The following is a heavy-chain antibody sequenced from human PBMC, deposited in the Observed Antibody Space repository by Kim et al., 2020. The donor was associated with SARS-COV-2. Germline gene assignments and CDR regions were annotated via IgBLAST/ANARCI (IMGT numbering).Heavy chain of an antibody. CDR2: IRSKAYGGTT. Sequence: GGSLRLSCTASGFTFGDYAMSWFRQAPGQGLEWVAFIRSKAYGGTTAYSASVKVTFTISRYESKIIAYMHMNSLKTADTSVYYCTSDLTYSSSWYNIDY. D-gene: IGHD6-13*01. CDR3: TSDLTYSSSWYNIDY. J-gene: IGHJ4*01. V-gene: IGHV3-49*03. CDR1: GFTFGDYA.